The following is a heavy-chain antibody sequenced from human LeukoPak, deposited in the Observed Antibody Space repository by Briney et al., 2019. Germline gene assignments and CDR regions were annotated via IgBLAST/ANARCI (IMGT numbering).Heavy chain of an antibody. CDR3: ARGRPHGNDY. CDR2: IASDGSST. Sequence: GGSLRLSCEASGFTFSSYAIRWVRQAPGKGLVWVSRIASDGSSTTYADSVKGRFSISRDNAKNTLYLQMNSLRVEDTAVYYCARGRPHGNDYWGQGTLVTVSS. D-gene: IGHD4-23*01. CDR1: GFTFSSYA. J-gene: IGHJ4*02. V-gene: IGHV3-74*01.